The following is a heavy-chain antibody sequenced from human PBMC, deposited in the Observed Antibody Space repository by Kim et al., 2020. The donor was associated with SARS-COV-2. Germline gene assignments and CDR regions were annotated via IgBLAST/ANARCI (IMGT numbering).Heavy chain of an antibody. CDR3: PRESGHMVVVVVAPYYYYYMDV. CDR1: GGSFSGYY. CDR2: INHSGST. V-gene: IGHV4-34*01. D-gene: IGHD2-15*01. J-gene: IGHJ6*03. Sequence: SETLSLTCAVYGGSFSGYYWSWIRQPPGKGLEWIGEINHSGSTNYNPSLKSRVTISVDTSKNQFSLKLSSVTAADTAVYYCPRESGHMVVVVVAPYYYYYMDVWGKGTTVTVSS.